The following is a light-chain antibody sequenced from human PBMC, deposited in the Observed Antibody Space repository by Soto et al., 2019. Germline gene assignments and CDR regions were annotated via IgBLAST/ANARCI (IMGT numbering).Light chain of an antibody. J-gene: IGLJ1*01. CDR3: QSYDSSLSVPDV. CDR2: ANS. V-gene: IGLV1-40*01. Sequence: QSVLTQPPSVSGAPGQRVTISCTGGSSNIGAGYDVHWYQQLPGIAPRLLIYANSVRPSGVPDRFSGSKSGTSASLVITGLQAEDEADYYCQSYDSSLSVPDVFGPGTKLTVL. CDR1: SSNIGAGYD.